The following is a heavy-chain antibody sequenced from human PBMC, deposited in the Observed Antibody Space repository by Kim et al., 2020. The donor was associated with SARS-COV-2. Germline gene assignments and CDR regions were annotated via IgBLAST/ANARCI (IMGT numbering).Heavy chain of an antibody. CDR3: ARDPGYGDPRDY. V-gene: IGHV3-53*01. CDR1: GITVSSNY. D-gene: IGHD4-17*01. CDR2: IHSTGTT. Sequence: GGSLRLSCAASGITVSSNYMSWVRQPLGKGLEWVSVIHSTGTTYYADSLKGRFTISRDTSKNMVYLQMNSLRAEDTAVYYCARDPGYGDPRDYWGQGTLVTVSS. J-gene: IGHJ4*02.